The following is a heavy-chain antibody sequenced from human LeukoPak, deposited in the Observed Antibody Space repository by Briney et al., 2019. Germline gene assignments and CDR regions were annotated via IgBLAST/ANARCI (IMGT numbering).Heavy chain of an antibody. J-gene: IGHJ4*02. CDR3: ERGGYGGGNSGVTDS. V-gene: IGHV1-2*02. D-gene: IGHD4-23*01. CDR2: INPNGGGT. CDR1: GYTFTGCY. Sequence: GASVKVSCNASGYTFTGCYIHWVRQAPGQGLEWMGWINPNGGGTYYAQKFRGRVTMTSDTSISTDYMELSGLRFDDTGLYYCERGGYGGGNSGVTDSWGQGTLVTVSS.